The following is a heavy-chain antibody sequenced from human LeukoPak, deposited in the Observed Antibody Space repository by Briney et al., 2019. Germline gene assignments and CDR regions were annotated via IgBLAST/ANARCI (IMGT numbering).Heavy chain of an antibody. J-gene: IGHJ4*02. CDR3: ATDPFQYCSGGSCYILDY. CDR1: GYTLTELS. D-gene: IGHD2-15*01. CDR2: FDPEDGET. Sequence: GASVTVSCKVSGYTLTELSMHWVRQAPGKGLEWMGGFDPEDGETIYAQKFQGRVTMTEDTSTDTAYMELSSLRSEDTAVYYCATDPFQYCSGGSCYILDYWGQGTLVTVSS. V-gene: IGHV1-24*01.